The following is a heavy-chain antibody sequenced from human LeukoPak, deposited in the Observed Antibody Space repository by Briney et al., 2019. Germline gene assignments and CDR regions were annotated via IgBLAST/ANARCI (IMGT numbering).Heavy chain of an antibody. D-gene: IGHD3-22*01. Sequence: GASVKVSCKASGYTFTSYGISWVRQAPGQGLEWMGWISAYNGNTNYAQKFQERVTITRDMSTSTAYMELSSLRSEDTAVYYCAADYRRGDGGSNYYDSSGNDAFDIWGQGTMVTVSS. CDR2: ISAYNGNT. J-gene: IGHJ3*02. CDR1: GYTFTSYG. CDR3: AADYRRGDGGSNYYDSSGNDAFDI. V-gene: IGHV1-18*01.